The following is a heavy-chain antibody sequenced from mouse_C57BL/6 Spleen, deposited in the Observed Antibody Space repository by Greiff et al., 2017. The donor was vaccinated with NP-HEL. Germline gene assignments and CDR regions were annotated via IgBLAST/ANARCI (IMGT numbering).Heavy chain of an antibody. CDR3: ARTYYSNCFDY. D-gene: IGHD2-5*01. J-gene: IGHJ2*01. Sequence: VQLQQSGAELVMPGASVKLSCKASGYTFTSYWMHWVKQRPGQGLEWIGEIDPSDSYTNYNQKFKGKSTLTVDKSSSTAYMQLSSLTSEDSEVYYCARTYYSNCFDYWGQGTTLAVSS. CDR1: GYTFTSYW. CDR2: IDPSDSYT. V-gene: IGHV1-69*01.